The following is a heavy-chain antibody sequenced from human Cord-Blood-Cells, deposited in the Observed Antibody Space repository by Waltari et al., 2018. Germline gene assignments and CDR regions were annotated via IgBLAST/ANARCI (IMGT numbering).Heavy chain of an antibody. D-gene: IGHD2-2*01. V-gene: IGHV4-38-2*01. CDR1: GYSISSGYY. Sequence: QVQLQESDPGLVKPSETLSLTCAVSGYSISSGYYWGWIRQPPGKGLEWIGSIYHSGSTYYTPSLNSRVTISVDTSKNQFSLRLSSVTAADTAVYYCASRYCSSTSCYGDNWFDPWGQGTLVTVSS. CDR2: IYHSGST. CDR3: ASRYCSSTSCYGDNWFDP. J-gene: IGHJ5*02.